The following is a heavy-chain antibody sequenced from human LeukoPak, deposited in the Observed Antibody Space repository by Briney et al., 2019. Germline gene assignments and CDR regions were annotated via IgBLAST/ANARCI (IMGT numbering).Heavy chain of an antibody. J-gene: IGHJ4*02. CDR3: ARGGRIAAAVPDY. D-gene: IGHD6-13*01. CDR1: GFTFSSYS. CDR2: ISSSSSYI. Sequence: GGSLRLSCEASGFTFSSYSMNWVRQAPGKGLEWVSSISSSSSYIYYADSVKGRFTISRDNAKNSLYLQMNSLRAEDTAVYYCARGGRIAAAVPDYWGQGTLVTVSS. V-gene: IGHV3-21*01.